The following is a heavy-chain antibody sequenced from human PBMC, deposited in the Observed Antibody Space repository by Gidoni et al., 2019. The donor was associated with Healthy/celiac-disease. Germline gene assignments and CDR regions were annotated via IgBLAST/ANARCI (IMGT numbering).Heavy chain of an antibody. CDR3: ATLVEMATILDY. CDR1: GFTFSSYA. V-gene: IGHV3-23*01. Sequence: EVQLLESGGGLVQPGGSLRLSCAASGFTFSSYAMSWVRQAPGKGLEWVSAMSGSGGSTYYADSVKGRFTISRDNSKNTLYLQMNSLRAEDTAVYYCATLVEMATILDYWGQGTLVTVSS. D-gene: IGHD5-12*01. CDR2: MSGSGGST. J-gene: IGHJ4*02.